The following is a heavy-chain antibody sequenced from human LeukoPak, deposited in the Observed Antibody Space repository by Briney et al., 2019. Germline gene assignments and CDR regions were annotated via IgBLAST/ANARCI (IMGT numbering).Heavy chain of an antibody. CDR1: GGTFSSYA. CDR2: IIPIFGTA. Sequence: PVKVSCKASGGTFSSYAISWVRQAPGQGLEWMGGIIPIFGTANYAQKFQGRVTITADESTSAAYMELSSLRSEDTAVYYCARAMRFGELYYYYYGMDVWGKGTTVTVSS. CDR3: ARAMRFGELYYYYYGMDV. V-gene: IGHV1-69*01. J-gene: IGHJ6*04. D-gene: IGHD3-10*01.